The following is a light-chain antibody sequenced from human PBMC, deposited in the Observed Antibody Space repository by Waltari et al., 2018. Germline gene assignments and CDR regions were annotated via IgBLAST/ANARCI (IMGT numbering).Light chain of an antibody. CDR2: DVG. J-gene: IGLJ2*01. V-gene: IGLV2-11*01. CDR1: NSDVGGYKY. Sequence: QSALTQPRSVSGSPGQSVTIACTGTNSDVGGYKYVSWYQHHPGKAPKLMIYDVGKRHSCVPDRFSCAKSGNTASLTISGLQAEDEGDYYCCSYAGSYTTSVVFGGGTRLTVL. CDR3: CSYAGSYTTSVV.